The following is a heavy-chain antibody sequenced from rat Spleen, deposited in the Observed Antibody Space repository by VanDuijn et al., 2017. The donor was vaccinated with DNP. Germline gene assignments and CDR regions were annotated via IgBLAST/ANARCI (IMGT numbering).Heavy chain of an antibody. CDR3: ATHFSRVYHHYFDY. V-gene: IGHV5S10*01. CDR2: LIYDGSRT. J-gene: IGHJ2*01. D-gene: IGHD1-4*01. CDR1: GFTFSDHN. Sequence: EVQLVESGGGLVQPGRSLILSCTASGFTFSDHNMAWVRQAPKKGLEWVATLIYDGSRTYYRDSVKGRFTISRDNTKSTLYLQMDSLRSEDTATYYCATHFSRVYHHYFDYWGQGVMVTVSS.